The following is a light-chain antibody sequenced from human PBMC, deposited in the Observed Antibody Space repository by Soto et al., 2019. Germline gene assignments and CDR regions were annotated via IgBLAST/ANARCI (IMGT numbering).Light chain of an antibody. CDR3: QSYNDWPFT. V-gene: IGKV3-15*01. Sequence: SPAPPSGVPGGRGTLLRQAREELYPFLAWYQQKPCQAPRLLIYGASTKATGIPARFSGSGSATDFTLTISSLLSEDFAVYYCQSYNDWPFTFGQGTKLEI. CDR2: GAS. CDR1: ELYPF. J-gene: IGKJ2*01.